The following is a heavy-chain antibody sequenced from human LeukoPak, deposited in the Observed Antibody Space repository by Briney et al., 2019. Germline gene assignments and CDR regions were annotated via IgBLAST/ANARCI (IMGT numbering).Heavy chain of an antibody. D-gene: IGHD5-18*01. CDR1: GYTFTTYG. CDR2: ISAYNANT. V-gene: IGHV1-18*01. Sequence: ASVKVSCKASGYTFTTYGISWVRQAPGQGLEWMGWISAYNANTNYAQKLQGRVTMTTDTSTSTAYMELRSLRSDDTAVYYCARGPRDSYGQNYFDYWGQGTLVTVSS. CDR3: ARGPRDSYGQNYFDY. J-gene: IGHJ4*02.